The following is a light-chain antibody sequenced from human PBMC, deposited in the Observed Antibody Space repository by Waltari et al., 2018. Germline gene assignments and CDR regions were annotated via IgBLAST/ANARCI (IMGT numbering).Light chain of an antibody. CDR3: QQYDNLPFT. CDR1: QDISNY. Sequence: DIQMTQSPYSLSESVGDRVTITCQASQDISNYLNWYQQKPGKAPKLLIYDASNLETGVPSRFSGSGSGTDFTFTISSLQPEDIATYYCQQYDNLPFTFGPGTKVDIK. CDR2: DAS. J-gene: IGKJ3*01. V-gene: IGKV1-33*01.